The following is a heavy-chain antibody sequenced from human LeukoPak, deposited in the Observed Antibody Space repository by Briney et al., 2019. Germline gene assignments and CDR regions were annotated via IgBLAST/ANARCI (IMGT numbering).Heavy chain of an antibody. J-gene: IGHJ5*02. D-gene: IGHD3-10*01. CDR1: GYTFTSYY. CDR3: ARGPKILWFGEFRNSWFDP. Sequence: ASVKVSCKASGYTFTSYYMHWVRQAPGQGLEWMGIINPSGGSTSYAQKFQGRVTMTRDTSTSTVYMELSSLRSEDTAVYYCARGPKILWFGEFRNSWFDPWGQGTLVTVSS. CDR2: INPSGGST. V-gene: IGHV1-46*01.